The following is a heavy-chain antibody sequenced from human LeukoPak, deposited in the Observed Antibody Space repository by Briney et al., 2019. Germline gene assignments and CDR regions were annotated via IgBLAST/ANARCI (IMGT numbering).Heavy chain of an antibody. D-gene: IGHD3-16*01. CDR2: ISLDGRDK. CDR1: GFTFTTFW. J-gene: IGHJ4*02. CDR3: TRVGVGGY. V-gene: IGHV3-7*01. Sequence: PGGSLRLSCAASGFTFTTFWMTWVRQAPGKGLEWVANISLDGRDKYYVDSVKGRFTISRDNAKDSLFLQMNSLRAEDTAMYFCTRVGVGGYWGQGTLVTVSS.